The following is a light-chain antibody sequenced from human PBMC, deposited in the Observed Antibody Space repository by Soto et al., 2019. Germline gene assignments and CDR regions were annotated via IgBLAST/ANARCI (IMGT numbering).Light chain of an antibody. J-gene: IGKJ2*01. CDR2: GAS. Sequence: EVVMTQSPATLSASPGERVILSCRASQNIGSNLAWYQQRPGQAPRLLMYGASTRATETPARFSGSGSATDFTLTISRLQSEEFAVYYCHQYNNWPPYTFGQGTKLEIK. V-gene: IGKV3-15*01. CDR1: QNIGSN. CDR3: HQYNNWPPYT.